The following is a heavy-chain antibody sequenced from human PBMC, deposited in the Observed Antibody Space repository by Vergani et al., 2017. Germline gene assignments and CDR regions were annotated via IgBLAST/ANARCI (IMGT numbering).Heavy chain of an antibody. CDR2: ICHTEDT. CDR1: GDSISSNNC. Sequence: QVQLQESGPGLVKPPGTLSLTCAVSGDSISSNNCWTWVRQPPGKGLEWIGEICHTEDTKYSPSLKSRVPVSVDESRNLFSLRLNSVTAADTAVYYCATIGYMRWGYYFDYWGQGILVTVSS. J-gene: IGHJ4*02. V-gene: IGHV4-4*03. D-gene: IGHD6-13*01. CDR3: ATIGYMRWGYYFDY.